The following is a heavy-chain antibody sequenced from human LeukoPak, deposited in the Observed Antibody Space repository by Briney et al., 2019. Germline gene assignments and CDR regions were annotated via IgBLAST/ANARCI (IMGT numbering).Heavy chain of an antibody. Sequence: SETLSLTCAVSGYSISSGYHWGWIRQPPGKGLEWIGYIHHSGTTDYNPSLKSRVIILVDTTKDQFSLKVGSLTAADTAVYYCARRLGVITRDAYDIWGQGTMVIVSS. CDR2: IHHSGTT. CDR3: ARRLGVITRDAYDI. V-gene: IGHV4-38-2*01. J-gene: IGHJ3*02. CDR1: GYSISSGYH. D-gene: IGHD3-3*01.